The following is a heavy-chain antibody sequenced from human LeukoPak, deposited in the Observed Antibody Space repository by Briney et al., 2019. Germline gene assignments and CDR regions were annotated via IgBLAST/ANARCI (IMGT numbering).Heavy chain of an antibody. D-gene: IGHD2-21*02. V-gene: IGHV3-23*01. CDR3: VKSGGDHGFYYYMDV. CDR2: ISASGRTT. Sequence: PGGSLRLSCAASGFTFSIYAMNWVRQAPGRGLEWVSGISASGRTTYYGDSVKGRFTTSKDNSKNTLYLQMNGLRAEDTAVYYCVKSGGDHGFYYYMDVWGKGTTVTVSS. J-gene: IGHJ6*03. CDR1: GFTFSIYA.